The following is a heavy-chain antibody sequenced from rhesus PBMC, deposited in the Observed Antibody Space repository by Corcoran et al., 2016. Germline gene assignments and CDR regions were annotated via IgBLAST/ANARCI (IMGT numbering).Heavy chain of an antibody. Sequence: VQLVQSGAEVQKPGASVKLSCKASGSTFTDSYLHWVRQPPGKGLEGRGRVDPENGEAIHAQKFQDRVTITAETPTDTAYMELSSLRSEDTAVYYCATTIVVITSAFDYWGQGVLVTVSS. V-gene: IGHV1-111*02. D-gene: IGHD3-28*01. CDR2: VDPENGEA. CDR3: ATTIVVITSAFDY. J-gene: IGHJ4*01. CDR1: GSTFTDSY.